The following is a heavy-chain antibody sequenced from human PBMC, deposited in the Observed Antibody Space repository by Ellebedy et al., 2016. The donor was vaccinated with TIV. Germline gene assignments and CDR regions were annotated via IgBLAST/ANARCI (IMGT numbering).Heavy chain of an antibody. Sequence: MPSETLSLTCTVSGGSISPNYWSWIRQPPGKGLEWIGYIYYSGSTNYNPSLKSRVTISVDTSKNHFSLKLSSVTAADTAVYYCAELGSGGFDPWGQGTLVTVSS. J-gene: IGHJ5*02. CDR1: GGSISPNY. D-gene: IGHD3-3*01. CDR3: AELGSGGFDP. CDR2: IYYSGST. V-gene: IGHV4-59*01.